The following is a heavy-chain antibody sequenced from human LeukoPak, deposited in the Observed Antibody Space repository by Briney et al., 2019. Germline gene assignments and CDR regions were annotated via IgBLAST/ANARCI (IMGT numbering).Heavy chain of an antibody. CDR2: IIPILGIA. Sequence: GASVKVSCKASGGTFSSYAISWVRQAPGQGLEWMGRIIPILGIANYAQKFQGRVTITADKSTSTAYMELSSLRSEDTAVYYCARDLMGTTTVTTGLDYYYGMDVWGQGTTVTVSS. J-gene: IGHJ6*02. CDR3: ARDLMGTTTVTTGLDYYYGMDV. V-gene: IGHV1-69*04. CDR1: GGTFSSYA. D-gene: IGHD4-17*01.